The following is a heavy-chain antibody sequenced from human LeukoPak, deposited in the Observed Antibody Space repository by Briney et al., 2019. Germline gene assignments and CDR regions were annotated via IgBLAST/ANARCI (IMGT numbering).Heavy chain of an antibody. D-gene: IGHD6-13*01. Sequence: PGGSLRLACAASGFTFSSYGMQWVRQAPGKGLEWVAFIRYDGSNEYYADSVKGRFTISRDNSKNTLYLQMNSLRAEDTAVYYCAKDLKYSGTSWYDAFDIWGQGTMVTVSS. J-gene: IGHJ3*02. CDR3: AKDLKYSGTSWYDAFDI. V-gene: IGHV3-30*02. CDR2: IRYDGSNE. CDR1: GFTFSSYG.